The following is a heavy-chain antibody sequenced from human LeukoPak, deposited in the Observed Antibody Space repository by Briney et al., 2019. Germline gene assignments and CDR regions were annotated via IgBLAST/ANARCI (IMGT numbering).Heavy chain of an antibody. J-gene: IGHJ4*02. V-gene: IGHV3-53*01. CDR3: ASKLWFGEPY. CDR2: IYSGGST. D-gene: IGHD3-10*01. Sequence: LDWVSVIYSGGSTYYADSVKGRFTISRDNSKNTLYLQMNSLRAEDTAVYYCASKLWFGEPYWGQGTLVTVSS.